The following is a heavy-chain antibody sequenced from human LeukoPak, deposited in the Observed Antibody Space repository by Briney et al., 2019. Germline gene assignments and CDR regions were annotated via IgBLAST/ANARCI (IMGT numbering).Heavy chain of an antibody. CDR1: GYTFTSYG. D-gene: IGHD1-26*01. CDR3: ARIVGAFGGGPDNWFDP. J-gene: IGHJ5*02. Sequence: ASVKVSCKASGYTFTSYGISWVRQAPGQGLEWMGWISAYNGNTNYAQKLQGRVTMATDTSTSTAYMELRSLRSDDTAVYYCARIVGAFGGGPDNWFDPWGQGTLVTVSS. V-gene: IGHV1-18*01. CDR2: ISAYNGNT.